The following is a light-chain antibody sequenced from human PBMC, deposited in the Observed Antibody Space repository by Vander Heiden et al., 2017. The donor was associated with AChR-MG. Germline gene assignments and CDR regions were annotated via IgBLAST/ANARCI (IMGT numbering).Light chain of an antibody. CDR3: CSFAGSNTWV. CDR2: DVS. J-gene: IGLJ3*02. Sequence: QSALTQPRSVSGSPGQSVTISCPGTSSDVGAFNHVSWYQHHPGKAPTLLNDDVSERPSGVPARFSGSKSGNTASLTISGLQSEDEADYYCCSFAGSNTWVFGGGTKLTVL. V-gene: IGLV2-11*01. CDR1: SSDVGAFNH.